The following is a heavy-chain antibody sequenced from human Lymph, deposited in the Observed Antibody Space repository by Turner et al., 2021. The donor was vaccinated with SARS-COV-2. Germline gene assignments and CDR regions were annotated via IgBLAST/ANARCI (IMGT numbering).Heavy chain of an antibody. D-gene: IGHD3-22*01. J-gene: IGHJ4*02. V-gene: IGHV3-30*04. CDR1: GFTFSSYA. CDR3: ATLFTIPYYSDSSGYYTDY. Sequence: QVQLVESGGGVVQPGRSLRLSCAASGFTFSSYAMHWVRKAPGKGLGWVAVISYDGSNKYYADSVKGRFTISRDNSKNPLYLQVNSLRAEDTAVFYCATLFTIPYYSDSSGYYTDYWGQGTLVTVSS. CDR2: ISYDGSNK.